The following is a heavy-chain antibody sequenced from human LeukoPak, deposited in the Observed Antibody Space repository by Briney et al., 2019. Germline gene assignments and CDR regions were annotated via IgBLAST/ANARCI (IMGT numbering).Heavy chain of an antibody. J-gene: IGHJ4*02. CDR2: ISGSGGST. Sequence: SCKVSGYTLTELSMHWVRQAPGKGLEWVSAISGSGGSTYYADSVKGRFTISRDNSKNTLYLQMNSLRAEDTAVYYCAKLSGSSGWYHFDYWGQGTLVTVSS. CDR1: GYTLTELS. D-gene: IGHD6-13*01. CDR3: AKLSGSSGWYHFDY. V-gene: IGHV3-23*01.